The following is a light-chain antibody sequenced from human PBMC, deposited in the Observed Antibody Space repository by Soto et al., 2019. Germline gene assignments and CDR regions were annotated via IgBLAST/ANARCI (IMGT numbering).Light chain of an antibody. J-gene: IGKJ1*01. Sequence: DIQMTQSPSTLSASVGDTVTITCRAGQTVRTWLAWYQQKVGGAHNLLIYDASTLESGVPSRFSGSGSGTEFTLTINSLQPDDFATHYCQQYSDYSTFGQGTRLEIK. CDR2: DAS. CDR1: QTVRTW. V-gene: IGKV1-5*01. CDR3: QQYSDYST.